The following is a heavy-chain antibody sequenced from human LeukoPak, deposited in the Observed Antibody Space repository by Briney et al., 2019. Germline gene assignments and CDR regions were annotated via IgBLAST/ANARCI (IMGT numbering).Heavy chain of an antibody. Sequence: GRSLRLSCAASGFTFDDYAMHWVRQAPGKGLEWVSGISWNSGSIGYADSVKGRFTISRDNAKNSLYLQMNSLRAEDTALYYCAKVRSGSFYYGMDVWGQGTTVTVSS. CDR2: ISWNSGSI. J-gene: IGHJ6*02. CDR3: AKVRSGSFYYGMDV. V-gene: IGHV3-9*01. D-gene: IGHD1-26*01. CDR1: GFTFDDYA.